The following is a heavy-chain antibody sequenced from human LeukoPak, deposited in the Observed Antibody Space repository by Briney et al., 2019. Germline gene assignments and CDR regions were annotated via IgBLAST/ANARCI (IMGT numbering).Heavy chain of an antibody. CDR3: ARRVRFEDEWVFDS. CDR1: GGSISSYN. CDR2: IIDTGNT. Sequence: SETLSLTCTVSGGSISSYNWSWIRQPAGKGLEWIGEIIDTGNTNYNPSLESRLTSSVDASKNQISLKLTSVTAADTAVYYCARRVRFEDEWVFDSWGRGTQVTVAS. D-gene: IGHD1-26*01. V-gene: IGHV4-34*12. J-gene: IGHJ4*02.